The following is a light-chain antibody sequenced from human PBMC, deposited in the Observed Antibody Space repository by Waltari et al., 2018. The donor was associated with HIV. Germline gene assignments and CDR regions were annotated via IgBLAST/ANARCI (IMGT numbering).Light chain of an antibody. V-gene: IGLV3-25*03. CDR1: ALPKQY. CDR3: QSADSSGTYRV. CDR2: KDR. Sequence: SYELTQPPSVSVSPGQTARITCSGDALPKQYAYWYHQKPGQAPVMVIDKDRERPSGRPERFSGSSSGTTGTLTISGVQAEDEADDYCQSADSSGTYRVFGGGTKLTVL. J-gene: IGLJ3*02.